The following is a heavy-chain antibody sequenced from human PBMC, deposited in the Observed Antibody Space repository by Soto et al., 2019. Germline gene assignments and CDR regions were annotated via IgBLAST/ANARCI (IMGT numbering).Heavy chain of an antibody. CDR2: IIPIFGTA. D-gene: IGHD5-18*01. CDR3: ASSLGTAMVTRYYYGMDV. CDR1: GGTFSSYA. V-gene: IGHV1-69*13. Sequence: VKVSCKASGGTFSSYAISWVRQAPGQGLEWMGGIIPIFGTANYAQKFQGRVAITADESTSTAYMELSSLRSEDTAVYYCASSLGTAMVTRYYYGMDVWGQGTTVTVSS. J-gene: IGHJ6*02.